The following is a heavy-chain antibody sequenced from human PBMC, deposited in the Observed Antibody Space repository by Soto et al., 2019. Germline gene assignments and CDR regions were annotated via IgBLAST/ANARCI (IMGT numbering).Heavy chain of an antibody. Sequence: QVQLVQSGAEVKKPGSSVKVSCKASGGTFSSYAISWVRQAPGQGLEWMGGIIPIFGTANYAQKFQGRVTITADESTSTAYMELSSLRYEDTAVYYCARGTGEWELLFAAWYFDLWGRGTLVTVSS. CDR3: ARGTGEWELLFAAWYFDL. D-gene: IGHD1-26*01. J-gene: IGHJ2*01. CDR1: GGTFSSYA. CDR2: IIPIFGTA. V-gene: IGHV1-69*12.